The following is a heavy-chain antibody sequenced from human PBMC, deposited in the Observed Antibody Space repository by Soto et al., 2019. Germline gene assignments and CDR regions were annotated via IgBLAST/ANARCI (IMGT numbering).Heavy chain of an antibody. J-gene: IGHJ4*02. D-gene: IGHD2-15*01. CDR1: GASIKSRNYF. V-gene: IGHV4-39*02. Sequence: SETLSLTCTVSGASIKSRNYFWGWIRQPPGRGLEFVGSIHSSGGTYYNPSLKSRVTVSVDLSNSHFSLSLKSLTATDTAVYYCGRLAEAATGHTDFDFWGQGTLVTVSS. CDR2: IHSSGGT. CDR3: GRLAEAATGHTDFDF.